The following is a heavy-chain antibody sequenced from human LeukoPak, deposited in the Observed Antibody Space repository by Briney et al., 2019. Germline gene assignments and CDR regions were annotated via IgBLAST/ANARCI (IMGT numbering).Heavy chain of an antibody. CDR2: INLKSGGT. D-gene: IGHD3-22*01. J-gene: IGHJ4*02. CDR3: AREDSTGYSSLDY. CDR1: GYTXTGYS. Sequence: GASVKVSCKASGYTXTGYSIHWVRQTPGQGLEWMGWINLKSGGTNYAQKFQARVTMTRETSISTAYMELSRLRSDDTAVYYCAREDSTGYSSLDYWGQGTLVTVSS. V-gene: IGHV1-2*02.